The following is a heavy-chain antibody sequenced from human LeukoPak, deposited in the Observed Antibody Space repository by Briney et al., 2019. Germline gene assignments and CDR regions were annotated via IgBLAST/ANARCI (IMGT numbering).Heavy chain of an antibody. CDR3: ARGLRQTLGYPLFDY. J-gene: IGHJ4*02. V-gene: IGHV3-11*04. CDR1: GFTFSDYY. D-gene: IGHD5-18*01. Sequence: AGGSLRLSCAVSGFTFSDYYMSWIRQAPGKGLEWISYIDSSRKAIYYADSVKGRFTISRDNAKNSLFLQMNSLRTEDTAVYYCARGLRQTLGYPLFDYWGQGALVTVSS. CDR2: IDSSRKAI.